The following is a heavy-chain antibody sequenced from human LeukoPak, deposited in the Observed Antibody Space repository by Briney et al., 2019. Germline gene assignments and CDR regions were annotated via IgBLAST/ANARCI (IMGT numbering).Heavy chain of an antibody. CDR3: AKSSGWYDRMYYFDY. V-gene: IGHV3-66*02. CDR2: IYSGGST. Sequence: GGSLRLSCAASGFTVSSNYMSWVRQAPGKGLEWVSVIYSGGSTYYADSVKGRFTISRDNSKNTLYLQMNSLRAEDTAVYYCAKSSGWYDRMYYFDYWGQGTLGTVSS. J-gene: IGHJ4*02. D-gene: IGHD6-19*01. CDR1: GFTVSSNY.